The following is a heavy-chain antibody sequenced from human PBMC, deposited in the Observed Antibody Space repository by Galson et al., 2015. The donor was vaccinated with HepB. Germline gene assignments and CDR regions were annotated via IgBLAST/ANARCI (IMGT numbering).Heavy chain of an antibody. V-gene: IGHV1-69*13. D-gene: IGHD2-2*01. J-gene: IGHJ6*02. Sequence: SVKVSCKASGGTFSSYAISWVRQAPGQGLEWMGGIIPIFGTANCAQKFQGRVTITADESTSTAYMELSSLRSEDTAVYYCASDVCSSTSCYGGGYYYYYGMDVWGQGTTVTVSS. CDR1: GGTFSSYA. CDR3: ASDVCSSTSCYGGGYYYYYGMDV. CDR2: IIPIFGTA.